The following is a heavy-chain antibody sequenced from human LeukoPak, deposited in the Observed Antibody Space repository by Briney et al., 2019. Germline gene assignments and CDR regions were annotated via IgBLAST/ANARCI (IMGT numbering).Heavy chain of an antibody. CDR2: INPSGGST. Sequence: GASVKVSCKASGYTFIRYYMHWVRQAPGQGLEWMGIINPSGGSTSYAQKFQGRVTMTRDTSTSTVYMELSRLRSEDTAVYYCARGGYGDRIDYWGQGTLVNVSS. CDR3: ARGGYGDRIDY. D-gene: IGHD4-17*01. J-gene: IGHJ4*02. CDR1: GYTFIRYY. V-gene: IGHV1-46*01.